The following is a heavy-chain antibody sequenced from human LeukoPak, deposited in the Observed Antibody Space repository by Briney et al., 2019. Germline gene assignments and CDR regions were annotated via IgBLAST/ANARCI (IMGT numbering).Heavy chain of an antibody. V-gene: IGHV3-53*04. Sequence: RGSLRLSCAASGFTVSSNYMSWVRQAPGKGLEWVSVIYSGGSTYYADSVKGRFTISRHNSKNTLYLQMNSLRAEDTAVYYCARAPEWLIFDYWGQGTLVTVS. CDR3: ARAPEWLIFDY. J-gene: IGHJ4*02. CDR2: IYSGGST. CDR1: GFTVSSNY. D-gene: IGHD6-19*01.